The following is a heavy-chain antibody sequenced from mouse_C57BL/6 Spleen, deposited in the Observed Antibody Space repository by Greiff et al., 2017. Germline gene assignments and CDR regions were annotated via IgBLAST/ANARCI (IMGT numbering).Heavy chain of an antibody. CDR3: DKRDILRGWYFDV. D-gene: IGHD1-1*01. CDR1: GFSLTSYG. CDR2: IWGGGST. V-gene: IGHV2-9*01. J-gene: IGHJ1*03. Sequence: VKLMESGPGLVAPSQSLSITCTVSGFSLTSYGVDWVRQPPGKGLEWLGVIWGGGSTNYNSALMSRLSISKDNSKSQVFLKMNSLRTDDTAMYYGDKRDILRGWYFDVWGTGTTVTVSS.